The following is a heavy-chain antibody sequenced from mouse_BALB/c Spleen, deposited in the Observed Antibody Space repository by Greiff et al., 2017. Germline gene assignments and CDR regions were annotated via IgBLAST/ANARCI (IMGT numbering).Heavy chain of an antibody. Sequence: EVQRVESGGGLVQPGGSRKLSCAASGFTFSSFGMHWVRQAPEKGLEWVAYISSGSSTIYYADTVKGRFTISRDNPKNTLFLQMTSLRSEDTAMYYCARWGGGSSYDWYFDVWGAGTTVTVSS. CDR3: ARWGGGSSYDWYFDV. CDR2: ISSGSSTI. D-gene: IGHD1-1*01. V-gene: IGHV5-17*02. J-gene: IGHJ1*01. CDR1: GFTFSSFG.